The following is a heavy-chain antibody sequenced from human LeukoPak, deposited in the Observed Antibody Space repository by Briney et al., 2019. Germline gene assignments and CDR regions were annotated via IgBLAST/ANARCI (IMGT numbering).Heavy chain of an antibody. CDR3: ACRDLTSTWSFP. V-gene: IGHV5-51*01. D-gene: IGHD6-13*01. Sequence: GESLRISCQGFGYSFTSYWIGWVRQLPGKGMEWMGVIYPGDSRIRYNPSFQGQVTISVDKSISTSSLQWVSLKASDTAMYYCACRDLTSTWSFPWGQGTLVTVSS. CDR1: GYSFTSYW. CDR2: IYPGDSRI. J-gene: IGHJ5*02.